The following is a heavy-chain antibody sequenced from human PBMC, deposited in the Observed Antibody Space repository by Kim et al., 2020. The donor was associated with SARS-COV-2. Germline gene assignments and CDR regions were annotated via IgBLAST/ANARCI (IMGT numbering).Heavy chain of an antibody. CDR3: ARDSWDY. J-gene: IGHJ4*02. CDR2: GNGKP. V-gene: IGHV1-3*01. Sequence: GNGKPKYSPKFKGRVTITRETSASTAYMELSSLGSEDTAVYYCARDSWDYWGQGTLVTVSS.